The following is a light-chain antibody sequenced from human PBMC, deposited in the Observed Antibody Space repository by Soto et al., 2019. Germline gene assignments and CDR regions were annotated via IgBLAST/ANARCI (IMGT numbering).Light chain of an antibody. V-gene: IGLV2-14*01. CDR1: SSDIGIYNY. Sequence: QSALTQPASVSASPGQSITISCTGTSSDIGIYNYVSWYQQHAGKAPKLLIYEASIRPSGVSDRFSASTSGITAYLTISGLQAEDEADDYCSSYTTSNTLVYGTGTKLTVL. CDR3: SSYTTSNTLV. J-gene: IGLJ1*01. CDR2: EAS.